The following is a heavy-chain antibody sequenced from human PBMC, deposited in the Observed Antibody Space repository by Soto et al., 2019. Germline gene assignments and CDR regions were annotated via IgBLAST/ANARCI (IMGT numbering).Heavy chain of an antibody. D-gene: IGHD3-10*01. CDR3: AKQFGELWSLNWFDP. V-gene: IGHV3-23*01. Sequence: PGGSLRLSCAASGFTFSSYAMSWVRQAPGKGLEWVSAISGSGGSTYYADSVKGRFTISRDNSKNMLYLQMNSLRAEDTAVYYCAKQFGELWSLNWFDPWGQGTLVTVSS. CDR1: GFTFSSYA. CDR2: ISGSGGST. J-gene: IGHJ5*02.